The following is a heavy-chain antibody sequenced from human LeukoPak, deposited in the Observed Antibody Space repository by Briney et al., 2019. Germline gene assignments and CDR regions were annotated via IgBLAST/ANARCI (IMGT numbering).Heavy chain of an antibody. Sequence: SETPSLTCSVSGDSISSLYWSWVRQPAGEGLEWIGRIYSSGSTNYNPSLKSRVIMSVDTSKNQFSLKLSSVTAADTAVYYCARVGRKYCYGGACFNPLDYWGQGILVTVSS. V-gene: IGHV4-4*07. CDR2: IYSSGST. CDR3: ARVGRKYCYGGACFNPLDY. D-gene: IGHD2-21*02. J-gene: IGHJ4*02. CDR1: GDSISSLY.